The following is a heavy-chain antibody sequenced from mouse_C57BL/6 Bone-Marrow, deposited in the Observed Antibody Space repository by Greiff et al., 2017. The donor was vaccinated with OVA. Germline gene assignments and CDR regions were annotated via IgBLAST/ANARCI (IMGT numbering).Heavy chain of an antibody. D-gene: IGHD4-1*01. J-gene: IGHJ3*01. CDR2: INPNNGGT. CDR3: ARHWDGFAY. Sequence: VQLQQSGPELVKPGASVKISCKASGYTFTDYYMNWVKQSHGKSLEWIGDINPNNGGTSYNQKFKGKATLTVDKSSSTAYMELRSLTSEDSAVYYCARHWDGFAYWGQGTLVTVSA. CDR1: GYTFTDYY. V-gene: IGHV1-26*01.